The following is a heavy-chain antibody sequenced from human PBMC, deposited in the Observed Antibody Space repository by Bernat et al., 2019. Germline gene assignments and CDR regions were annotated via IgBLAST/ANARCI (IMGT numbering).Heavy chain of an antibody. V-gene: IGHV3-33*01. D-gene: IGHD3-3*01. CDR2: IWYDGSNK. Sequence: QVQLVESGGGVVQPGRSLRLSCAASGFTFSSYGMHWVRQAPGKGLEWVAVIWYDGSNKYYADSVKGRFTISRDNSKNTLYLQMNSLRAEDTAVYYCARDVRESGYYTSSNHAPSDYWGQGTLVTVSS. J-gene: IGHJ4*02. CDR3: ARDVRESGYYTSSNHAPSDY. CDR1: GFTFSSYG.